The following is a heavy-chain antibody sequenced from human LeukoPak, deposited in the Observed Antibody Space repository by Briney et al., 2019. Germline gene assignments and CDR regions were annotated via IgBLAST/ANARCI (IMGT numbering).Heavy chain of an antibody. V-gene: IGHV4-61*01. Sequence: SETLSLTCTVSGGSISSNSYYWGWIRQPPGKGLEWIGYIYYSGSTNYNPSLKSRVTISIDTSKNQFSLKLSSVTAADTAVHYCARDRSRDGYKGDRFDIWGQGTMVTVSS. J-gene: IGHJ3*02. CDR2: IYYSGST. CDR3: ARDRSRDGYKGDRFDI. D-gene: IGHD5-24*01. CDR1: GGSISSNSYY.